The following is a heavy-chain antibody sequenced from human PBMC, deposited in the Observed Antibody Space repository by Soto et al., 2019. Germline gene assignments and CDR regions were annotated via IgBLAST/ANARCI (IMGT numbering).Heavy chain of an antibody. J-gene: IGHJ6*02. CDR1: GGSISSNSYY. D-gene: IGHD3-16*01. V-gene: IGHV4-39*01. Sequence: QLQLQESGPGLVKPSETLSLTCTVSGGSISSNSYYWAWIRQPPGKGLEWIGNIYYSGTTYYNPSLQSRGTISVDTSKTQSSLKLSSVTAADTAVYYCARHKGGYYSGVDVWGQGTTVTVSS. CDR2: IYYSGTT. CDR3: ARHKGGYYSGVDV.